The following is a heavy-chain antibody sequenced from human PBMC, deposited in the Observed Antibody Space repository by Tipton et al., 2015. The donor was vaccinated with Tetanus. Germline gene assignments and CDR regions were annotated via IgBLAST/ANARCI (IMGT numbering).Heavy chain of an antibody. D-gene: IGHD6-25*01. CDR2: ITGGKGNT. Sequence: SLRLSCAASGFIFGSYGMSWVRQAPGRGLEWVSTITGGKGNTHYADSVKGRFTISRDNSRNTLSLQMSNLRADDTAVYYCAKSASGCSSCYRDGFDIWGHGTMVTVSS. J-gene: IGHJ3*02. CDR1: GFIFGSYG. V-gene: IGHV3-23*01. CDR3: AKSASGCSSCYRDGFDI.